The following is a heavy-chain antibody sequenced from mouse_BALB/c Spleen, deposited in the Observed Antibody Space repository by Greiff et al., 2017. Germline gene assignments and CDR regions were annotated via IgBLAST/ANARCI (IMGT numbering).Heavy chain of an antibody. V-gene: IGHV5-4*02. J-gene: IGHJ3*01. CDR1: GFTFSDYY. D-gene: IGHD4-1*01. Sequence: EVKLMESGGGLVKPGGSLKLSCAASGFTFSDYYMYWVRQTPEKRLEWVATISDGGSYTYYPDSVKGRFTISRDNAKNNLYLQMSSLKSEDTAMYYCASNWDAAYWGQGTLVTVSA. CDR2: ISDGGSYT. CDR3: ASNWDAAY.